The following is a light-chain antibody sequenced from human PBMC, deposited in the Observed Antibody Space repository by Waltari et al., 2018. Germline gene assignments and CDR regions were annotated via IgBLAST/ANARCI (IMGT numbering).Light chain of an antibody. CDR1: SSDVGCYTL. CDR3: CSYAGGSAFV. Sequence: QSALTQPASVSGSPGQSITISCTGTSSDVGCYTLVSRYHHPPAKAPNLIIYGVSQRPSGVSNRFSGSKSGNTASLTISGLRTEDEADYYCCSYAGGSAFVFGTGTKITVL. CDR2: GVS. J-gene: IGLJ1*01. V-gene: IGLV2-23*02.